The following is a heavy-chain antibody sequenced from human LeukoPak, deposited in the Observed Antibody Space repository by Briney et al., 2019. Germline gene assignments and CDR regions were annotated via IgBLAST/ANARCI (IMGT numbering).Heavy chain of an antibody. J-gene: IGHJ2*01. CDR1: GYTFTSYG. D-gene: IGHD3-22*01. Sequence: GASVKVSCKASGYTFTSYGISWVRQAPGQGLEWMGWISAYNGNTNYAQKLQGRVTMTTDTSTSTAYMELRSLRSDDTAVYYCARDLNLRTYYYDSSGYYYDWYFDLWGRGTLVTVSP. CDR2: ISAYNGNT. V-gene: IGHV1-18*01. CDR3: ARDLNLRTYYYDSSGYYYDWYFDL.